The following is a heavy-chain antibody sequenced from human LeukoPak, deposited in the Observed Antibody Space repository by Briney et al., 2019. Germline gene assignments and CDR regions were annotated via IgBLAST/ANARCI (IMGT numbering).Heavy chain of an antibody. D-gene: IGHD1-26*01. CDR2: IIPIFGTA. V-gene: IGHV1-69*13. CDR3: ARGSAGSYRFDY. J-gene: IGHJ4*02. Sequence: SVKVSCKASGYTFTSYYMHWVRQAPGQGLEWMGGIIPIFGTANYAQKFQGRVTITADESTSTAYMELSSLRSEDTAVYYCARGSAGSYRFDYWGQGTLVTVSS. CDR1: GYTFTSYY.